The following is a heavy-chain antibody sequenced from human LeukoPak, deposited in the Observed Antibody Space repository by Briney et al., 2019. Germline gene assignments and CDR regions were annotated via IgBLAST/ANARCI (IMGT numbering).Heavy chain of an antibody. D-gene: IGHD6-13*01. V-gene: IGHV4-4*07. CDR2: IYTSGST. CDR3: ASGIAAAGYFDY. CDR1: GGSISSYY. Sequence: SETLSLTCTVSGGSISSYYWSWIRQPAGKGLEWIGRIYTSGSTNYNPSLKSRVTMSVDTSKNQFSLKLSSVTAADTAVYYCASGIAAAGYFDYWGQGTLVTVSS. J-gene: IGHJ4*02.